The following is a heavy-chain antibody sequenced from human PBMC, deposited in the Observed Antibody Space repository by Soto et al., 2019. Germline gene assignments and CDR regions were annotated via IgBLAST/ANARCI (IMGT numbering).Heavy chain of an antibody. Sequence: GGSLRLSCAASGFTFSSYWMSWVRQAPGKGLEWVANIKQDGSEKYYVDSVKGRFTISRDNAKNSLYLQMNSLRAEDTAVYYCARGGRRGYSGYATHRNNYYMDVWGKGTTVTVSS. J-gene: IGHJ6*03. CDR2: IKQDGSEK. V-gene: IGHV3-7*01. D-gene: IGHD5-12*01. CDR3: ARGGRRGYSGYATHRNNYYMDV. CDR1: GFTFSSYW.